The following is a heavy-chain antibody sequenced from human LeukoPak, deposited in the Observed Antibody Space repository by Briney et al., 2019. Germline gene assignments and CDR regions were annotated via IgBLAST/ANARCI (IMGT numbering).Heavy chain of an antibody. J-gene: IGHJ5*02. D-gene: IGHD1-26*01. CDR1: GGSISSYY. CDR2: IYYSGST. Sequence: SETLSLTCTVSGGSISSYYWSWIRQPPGKGLEWIGYIYYSGSTNYNPSLKSRVTISVDTSKNQFSLKLSSVTAADTAVYYCASLSSGSYDWFDPWGQGTLVTVSS. V-gene: IGHV4-59*01. CDR3: ASLSSGSYDWFDP.